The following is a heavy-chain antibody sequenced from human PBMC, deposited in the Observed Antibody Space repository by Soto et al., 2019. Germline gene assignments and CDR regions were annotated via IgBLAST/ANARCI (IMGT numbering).Heavy chain of an antibody. CDR1: GFTFSSYG. D-gene: IGHD3-3*01. CDR2: IWYDGSNK. CDR3: ARDSRTYYDFWSGYYPGWVAFDI. Sequence: GGSLRLSCAASGFTFSSYGMHWVRQAPGKGLEWVAVIWYDGSNKYYADSVKGRFTISRDNSKNTLYLQMNSLRAEDTAVYYCARDSRTYYDFWSGYYPGWVAFDIWGQGTMVTVSS. J-gene: IGHJ3*02. V-gene: IGHV3-33*01.